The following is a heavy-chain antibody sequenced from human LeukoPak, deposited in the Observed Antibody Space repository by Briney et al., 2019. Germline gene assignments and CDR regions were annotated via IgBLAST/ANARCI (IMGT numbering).Heavy chain of an antibody. CDR1: GFTFSSYA. CDR2: ISGSGGST. D-gene: IGHD4-23*01. Sequence: GGSLRLSCAASGFTFSSYAMSWVRQAPGKGLEWVSAISGSGGSTYYADSVKGRFTISRDNSKNTLYLQMNSLRAEDTAVYYCAKDGTVVTRWVYYFDYWGQGTLVTVSS. CDR3: AKDGTVVTRWVYYFDY. V-gene: IGHV3-23*01. J-gene: IGHJ4*02.